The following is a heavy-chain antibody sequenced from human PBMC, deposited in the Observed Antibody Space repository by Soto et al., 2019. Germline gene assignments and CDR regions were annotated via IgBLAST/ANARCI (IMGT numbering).Heavy chain of an antibody. CDR2: IGTAGDT. CDR1: GFTFSSYD. V-gene: IGHV3-13*01. CDR3: AREVTTVTTTGTHGWGMDV. Sequence: GGSLRLSCAASGFTFSSYDMRWVRQATGKGLEWVSAIGTAGDTYYPGSVKGRFTISRENAKNSLYLQMNSLRAGDTAVYYCAREVTTVTTTGTHGWGMDVWGKGTTVTVSS. J-gene: IGHJ6*03. D-gene: IGHD4-17*01.